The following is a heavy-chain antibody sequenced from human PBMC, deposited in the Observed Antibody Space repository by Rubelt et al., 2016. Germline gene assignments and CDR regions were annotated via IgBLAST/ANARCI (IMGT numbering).Heavy chain of an antibody. D-gene: IGHD6-13*01. Sequence: QVQLVQSGAEVKKPGASVKVSCKASGYTFTSYGISWVRQAPGQGLEWMGWISAYNGNTNYAQKIRGRITMATDTSTSTAVMELRSLRADDTAVYYCARDTRYSSSSNFDYWGQGTLVTVSS. CDR1: GYTFTSYG. CDR2: ISAYNGNT. CDR3: ARDTRYSSSSNFDY. J-gene: IGHJ4*02. V-gene: IGHV1-18*01.